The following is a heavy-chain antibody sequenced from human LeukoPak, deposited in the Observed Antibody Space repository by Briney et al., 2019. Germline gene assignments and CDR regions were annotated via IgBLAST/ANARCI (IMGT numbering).Heavy chain of an antibody. D-gene: IGHD3-10*01. J-gene: IGHJ2*01. CDR3: ARVERITMVRGVIGYFDL. CDR2: ITPNSGGT. CDR1: GYTFTAYY. Sequence: GASVKVSCKASGYTFTAYYMHWVRLAPGQGLEWMGWITPNSGGTKYAQRFQGRVTMTRDTSISTAYMELSGLRSDDTAVYYCARVERITMVRGVIGYFDLWGRGTLVTVSS. V-gene: IGHV1-2*02.